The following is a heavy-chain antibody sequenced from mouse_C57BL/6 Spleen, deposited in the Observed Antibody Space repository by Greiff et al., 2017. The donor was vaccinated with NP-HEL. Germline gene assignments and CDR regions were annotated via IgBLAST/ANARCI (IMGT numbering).Heavy chain of an antibody. D-gene: IGHD1-1*01. V-gene: IGHV5-17*01. CDR2: ISSGSSTI. CDR1: GFTFSDYG. CDR3: ARGRNYGSIPYYYAMDY. Sequence: EVMLVESGGGLVKPGGSLKLSCAASGFTFSDYGMHWVRQAPEKGLEWVAYISSGSSTIYYADTVKGRFTISRDNAKNTLFLQMTSLRSEDTAMYYCARGRNYGSIPYYYAMDYWGQGTSVTVSS. J-gene: IGHJ4*01.